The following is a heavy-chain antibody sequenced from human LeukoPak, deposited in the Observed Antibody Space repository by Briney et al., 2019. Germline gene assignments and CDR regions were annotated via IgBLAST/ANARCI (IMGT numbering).Heavy chain of an antibody. V-gene: IGHV1-58*01. CDR3: AAGDTLVRGVIIPFAP. J-gene: IGHJ5*02. CDR2: IIVGSGQT. Sequence: GASVKVSCKASGFTLIKSAVQWVRQARGQRLEWVGWIIVGSGQTRYAQKFQERVTITRDMSTSTAFLELSSLRSEDSAVYYCAAGDTLVRGVIIPFAPWGQGTLVTVPS. D-gene: IGHD3-10*01. CDR1: GFTLIKSA.